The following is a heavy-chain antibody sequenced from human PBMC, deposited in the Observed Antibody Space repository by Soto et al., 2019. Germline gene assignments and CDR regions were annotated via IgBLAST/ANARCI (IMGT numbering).Heavy chain of an antibody. D-gene: IGHD2-21*02. CDR2: INAGNGNT. J-gene: IGHJ4*02. CDR3: ARSIVVVTALDY. V-gene: IGHV1-3*01. Sequence: WPPVKVYCKASGYTFTSYAMHWVRQAPGQRLEWMGWINAGNGNTKYSQKFQGRVTMTRDTSMSTAYMELSSLRSEDTAVYYCARSIVVVTALDYWGQGTLVTSPQ. CDR1: GYTFTSYA.